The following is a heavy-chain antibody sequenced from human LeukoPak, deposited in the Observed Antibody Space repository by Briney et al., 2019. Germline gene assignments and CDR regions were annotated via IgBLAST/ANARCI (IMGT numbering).Heavy chain of an antibody. Sequence: PSETLSLTCTVSGGSMSPYHWGWIRQPPGKGLEWTGYIYYSGSTNYNPSLKSRVAISVDTSKNQSSLKLSSVTAADTATYYCARAVSGRFDYWGQGTLVTVSS. CDR2: IYYSGST. D-gene: IGHD6-19*01. J-gene: IGHJ4*02. V-gene: IGHV4-59*08. CDR3: ARAVSGRFDY. CDR1: GGSMSPYH.